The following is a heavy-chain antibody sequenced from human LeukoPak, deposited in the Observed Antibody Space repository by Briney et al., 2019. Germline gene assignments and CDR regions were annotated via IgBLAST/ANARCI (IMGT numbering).Heavy chain of an antibody. CDR1: GGSISSYY. CDR3: ARSGGSYSGQDEFDY. V-gene: IGHV4-59*08. J-gene: IGHJ4*02. CDR2: IYYSGST. Sequence: SETLSLTCTVSGGSISSYYWSWIRQPPGKGLEWIGYIYYSGSTNYNPSLKSRVTISVDTSKNQFSLKLSSVTAADTAVYYCARSGGSYSGQDEFDYWGQGTLVTVSS. D-gene: IGHD1-26*01.